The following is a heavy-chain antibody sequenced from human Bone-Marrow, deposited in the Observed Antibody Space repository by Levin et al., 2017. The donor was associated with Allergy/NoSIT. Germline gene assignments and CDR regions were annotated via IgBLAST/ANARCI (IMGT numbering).Heavy chain of an antibody. D-gene: IGHD1-1*01. CDR3: ARRGTRDYYYYMDV. J-gene: IGHJ6*03. Sequence: MPGGSLRLSCKGSGYSFTSYWIGWVRQMPGKGLEWMGIIYPGDADTRYSPSFQGQVTISADKSISTAYLQWSSLKASDTAMYYCARRGTRDYYYYMDVWGKGTSVTVSS. CDR1: GYSFTSYW. V-gene: IGHV5-51*01. CDR2: IYPGDADT.